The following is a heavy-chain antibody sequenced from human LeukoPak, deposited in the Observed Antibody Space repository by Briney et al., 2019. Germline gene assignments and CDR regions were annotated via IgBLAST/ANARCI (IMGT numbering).Heavy chain of an antibody. D-gene: IGHD6-13*01. J-gene: IGHJ6*03. CDR2: INWNGGST. CDR1: GFTFDDYG. CDR3: ASAPDNFIAAAGTQSYMDV. Sequence: QPGGSLRLSCAASGFTFDDYGMSWVRQAPGKGLEWVSGINWNGGSTGYADSVKGRFTISRDNAKNSLYLQMNSLRAEDTALYYCASAPDNFIAAAGTQSYMDVWGKGTTVTVSS. V-gene: IGHV3-20*04.